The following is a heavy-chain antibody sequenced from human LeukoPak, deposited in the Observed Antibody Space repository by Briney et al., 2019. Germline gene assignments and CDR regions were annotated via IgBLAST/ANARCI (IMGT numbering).Heavy chain of an antibody. CDR1: GSTFSNYW. Sequence: SGGSLRLSCAAAGSTFSNYWMNWVRQAPGKGLEWVAYIKQDGSEKYYADSVKGRFTISRDNSKNTLYLQMNSLRAEDTAVYYCARELHSSGWYDSYYFDYWGQGTLVTVSS. V-gene: IGHV3-7*01. D-gene: IGHD6-19*01. CDR3: ARELHSSGWYDSYYFDY. CDR2: IKQDGSEK. J-gene: IGHJ4*02.